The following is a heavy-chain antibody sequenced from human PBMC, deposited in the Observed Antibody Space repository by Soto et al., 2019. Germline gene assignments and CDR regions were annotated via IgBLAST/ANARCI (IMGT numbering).Heavy chain of an antibody. Sequence: EVQLLESGGGLVQPGGSLRLSCAASGFTFSSYVMSWVRQAPGKGLEWVSGISASGGSTYYADSVKGRFTISRDNPRNTLYLQTNSLGAAGLFLYYCARDGHPQLLLIWFDPWGQGTLVTASS. CDR3: ARDGHPQLLLIWFDP. CDR1: GFTFSSYV. D-gene: IGHD3-10*01. CDR2: ISASGGST. V-gene: IGHV3-23*01. J-gene: IGHJ5*02.